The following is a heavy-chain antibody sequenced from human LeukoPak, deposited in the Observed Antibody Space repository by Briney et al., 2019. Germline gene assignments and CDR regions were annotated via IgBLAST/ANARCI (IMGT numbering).Heavy chain of an antibody. V-gene: IGHV4-59*08. J-gene: IGHJ3*01. D-gene: IGHD4-17*01. Sequence: SETLSLTCTVSGGSIRSYYWSWIRQPPGKGLEWIGYIYYSGSTNYNPSLKSRVTISVDTSKNQFSLKLSSVTAADTAVYYCARRRGDYGAGELNFWGQGTLVTVSS. CDR3: ARRRGDYGAGELNF. CDR1: GGSIRSYY. CDR2: IYYSGST.